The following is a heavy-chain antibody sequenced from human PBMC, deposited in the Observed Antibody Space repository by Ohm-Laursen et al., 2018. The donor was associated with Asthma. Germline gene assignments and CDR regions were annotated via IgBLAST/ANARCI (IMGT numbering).Heavy chain of an antibody. CDR1: GGTFSSYA. D-gene: IGHD5-24*01. J-gene: IGHJ6*02. CDR2: IIPIFGIA. CDR3: ARDLIRGGMATITYYYYGMDV. Sequence: SSVKVSCKASGGTFSSYAISWVRQAPGQGLEWMGGIIPIFGIANYAQKFQGRVTITADKSTSTAYMELSSLRSEDTAVYYCARDLIRGGMATITYYYYGMDVWGQGTTVTVSS. V-gene: IGHV1-69*17.